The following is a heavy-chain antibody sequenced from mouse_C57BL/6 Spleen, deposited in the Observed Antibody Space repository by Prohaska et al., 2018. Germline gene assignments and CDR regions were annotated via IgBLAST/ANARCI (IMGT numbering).Heavy chain of an antibody. V-gene: IGHV1-52*01. D-gene: IGHD2-4*01. J-gene: IGHJ4*01. Sequence: QVQLQQPGAELVRPGSSVKLSCKASGYTFTSYWMHWVKQRPIQGLEWIGNIDPSDSETHYNQKFKDKATLTVDKSSSTAYMQLSSLTSEDSAVYYCAVRGDYDHYAMDYWGQGTSVTVSS. CDR3: AVRGDYDHYAMDY. CDR1: GYTFTSYW. CDR2: IDPSDSET.